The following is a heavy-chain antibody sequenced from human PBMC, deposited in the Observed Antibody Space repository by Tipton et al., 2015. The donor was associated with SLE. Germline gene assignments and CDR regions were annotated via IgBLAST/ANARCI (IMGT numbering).Heavy chain of an antibody. CDR1: GFTFSSYA. CDR2: IYSTGDI. Sequence: LRLSCAASGFTFSSYAMTWIRQPAGKGPEYIGRIYSTGDINYNPALKSRVTILADTSKDQFSLKLSSVTAADTAMYYCARYSYFAAAFDIWGQGTLVTVSS. D-gene: IGHD5-18*01. J-gene: IGHJ3*02. V-gene: IGHV4-4*07. CDR3: ARYSYFAAAFDI.